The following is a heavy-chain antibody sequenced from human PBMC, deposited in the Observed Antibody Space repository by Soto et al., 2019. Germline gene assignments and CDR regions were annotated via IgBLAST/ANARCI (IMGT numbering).Heavy chain of an antibody. CDR2: ISGSGDST. CDR3: AKGVPGIAVAGTGYFQH. Sequence: EVQLLESGGGLVQPGGSLRLSCAASGFTFSSYAMSWVRQAPGKGLEWVSGISGSGDSTYYADSVKGRFTISRVNSKKTVYLQMNSLRAEDTAVYYCAKGVPGIAVAGTGYFQHWGQGTLVTVSS. V-gene: IGHV3-23*01. D-gene: IGHD6-19*01. J-gene: IGHJ1*01. CDR1: GFTFSSYA.